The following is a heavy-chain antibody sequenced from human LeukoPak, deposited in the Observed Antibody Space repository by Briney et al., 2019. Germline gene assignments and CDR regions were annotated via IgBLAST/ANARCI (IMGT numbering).Heavy chain of an antibody. Sequence: GSLRLSCAASGFSFSNYAMSWVRQAPGKGLEWVSAISGSGGSTYYADSVKGRFTISRDNSKNTLYLQMNSLRAEDTAVYYCASSRGDYGGNLDAFDIWGQGTMVTVSS. CDR1: GFSFSNYA. V-gene: IGHV3-23*01. CDR3: ASSRGDYGGNLDAFDI. J-gene: IGHJ3*02. CDR2: ISGSGGST. D-gene: IGHD4-23*01.